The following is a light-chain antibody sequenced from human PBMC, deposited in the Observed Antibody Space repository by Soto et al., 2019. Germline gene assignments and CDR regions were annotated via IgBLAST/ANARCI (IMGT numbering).Light chain of an antibody. CDR3: ETWDSNSWV. Sequence: QLVLTQSSSASASLGSSVKLTCTLSSGHSSYIIAWHQQQPGKAPRYLMKLERSGSYNKGSGVPDRFSGSSSGADRYLTISNLQFEDEADYYCETWDSNSWVFGGGTQLTLL. CDR1: SGHSSYI. CDR2: LERSGSY. V-gene: IGLV4-60*02. J-gene: IGLJ3*02.